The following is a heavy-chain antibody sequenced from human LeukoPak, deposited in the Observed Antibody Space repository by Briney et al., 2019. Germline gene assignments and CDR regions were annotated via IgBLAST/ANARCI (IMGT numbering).Heavy chain of an antibody. Sequence: ASVKVSCKASGGTFSSYAISWVRQAPGQGLEWMGRIIPILGIANYAQKFQGRVTITADKSTSTAYMELSSLRSEDTAVYYCARDSPESRDGYNYFDYWGQGTLVTVSS. CDR3: ARDSPESRDGYNYFDY. CDR1: GGTFSSYA. D-gene: IGHD5-24*01. J-gene: IGHJ4*02. V-gene: IGHV1-69*04. CDR2: IIPILGIA.